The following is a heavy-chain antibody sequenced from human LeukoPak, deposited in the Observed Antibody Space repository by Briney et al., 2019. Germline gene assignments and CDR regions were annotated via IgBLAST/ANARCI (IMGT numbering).Heavy chain of an antibody. CDR2: ISYDGSNK. D-gene: IGHD3-22*01. CDR3: AKESYDSSGYLDAFDI. J-gene: IGHJ3*02. V-gene: IGHV3-30-3*01. Sequence: GGSLRLSSAASGFTFSSYAMHWVRQAPGKGLEWVAVISYDGSNKYYADSVKGRFTISRDNSKNTLYLQMNSLRAEDTAVYYCAKESYDSSGYLDAFDIWGQGTMVTVSS. CDR1: GFTFSSYA.